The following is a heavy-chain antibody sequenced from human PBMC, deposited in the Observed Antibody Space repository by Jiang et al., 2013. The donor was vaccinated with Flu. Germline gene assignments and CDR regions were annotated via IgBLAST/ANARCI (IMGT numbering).Heavy chain of an antibody. CDR3: ARGGSSSSEGASDFDY. Sequence: VQLVESGAEVKKPGASVKVSCKASGYTFTSYYMHWVRQAPGQGLEWMGIINPSGGSTSYAQKFQGRVTMTRDTSTSTVYMELSSLRSEDTAVYYCARGGSSSSEGASDFDYWGQGTLVTVSS. CDR1: GYTFTSYY. J-gene: IGHJ4*02. V-gene: IGHV1-46*01. CDR2: INPSGGST. D-gene: IGHD6-6*01.